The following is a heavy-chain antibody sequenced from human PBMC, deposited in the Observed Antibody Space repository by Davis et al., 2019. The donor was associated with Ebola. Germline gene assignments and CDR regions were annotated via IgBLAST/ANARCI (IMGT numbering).Heavy chain of an antibody. V-gene: IGHV3-15*06. CDR3: ARGSGTYD. D-gene: IGHD1-26*01. CDR1: AFSVKDVW. Sequence: PGGSLRLSCTASAFSVKDVWMGWVRQAPGKGLEWVGRIKSRVDGATTHYNARVKGRFTISRDDSKNTLYLQMYRLKTEDTGMYYCARGSGTYDWGQGTLVTVSS. CDR2: IKSRVDGATT. J-gene: IGHJ4*02.